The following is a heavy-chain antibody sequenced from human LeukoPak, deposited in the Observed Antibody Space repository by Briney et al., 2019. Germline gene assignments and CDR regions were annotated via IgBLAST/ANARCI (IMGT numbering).Heavy chain of an antibody. D-gene: IGHD2-15*01. J-gene: IGHJ6*02. CDR2: INPNSGGT. Sequence: GASVKVSCKASGYTFTGYYMHWVRQAPGQGLEWMGRINPNSGGTNYAQKFQGRVTMTRDTSISTAYMELSRLRSDDTAVYYCASDTTYCSGGSCYHPGYYYYGMDVWGQGTTVTVPS. CDR1: GYTFTGYY. CDR3: ASDTTYCSGGSCYHPGYYYYGMDV. V-gene: IGHV1-2*06.